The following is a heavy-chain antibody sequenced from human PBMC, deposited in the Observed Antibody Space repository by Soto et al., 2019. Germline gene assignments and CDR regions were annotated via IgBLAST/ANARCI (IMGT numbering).Heavy chain of an antibody. V-gene: IGHV1-18*01. CDR1: GYTFTSYG. J-gene: IGHJ6*02. CDR2: ISAYNGNT. D-gene: IGHD6-13*01. Sequence: ASVKVSCKASGYTFTSYGISWVRQAPGQGLEWMGWISAYNGNTNYAQKLQGRVTMTTDTSTSTAYMELRSLRSDDTAVYYCARVFWSSSWDGSEYYYYGMDVWGQGTTVTVSS. CDR3: ARVFWSSSWDGSEYYYYGMDV.